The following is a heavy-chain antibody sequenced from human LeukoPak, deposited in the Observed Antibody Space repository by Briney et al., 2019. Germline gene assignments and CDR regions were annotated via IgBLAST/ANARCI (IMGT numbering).Heavy chain of an antibody. CDR3: ARGEDGYNSPFDY. Sequence: GGSLRLSCAASGFTFSSYSMNWVRQAPGKGLEWVSSISGSSSYIYYADSVKGRLTISRDNAKNSLYLQMNSLRVEDTAVYYCARGEDGYNSPFDYWGQGTPVTVSS. D-gene: IGHD5-24*01. V-gene: IGHV3-21*01. CDR2: ISGSSSYI. J-gene: IGHJ4*02. CDR1: GFTFSSYS.